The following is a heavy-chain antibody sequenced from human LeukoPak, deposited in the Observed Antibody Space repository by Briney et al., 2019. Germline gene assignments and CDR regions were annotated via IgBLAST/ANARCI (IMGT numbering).Heavy chain of an antibody. CDR3: ARRPRAVAGAFDY. CDR2: IYYSGST. Sequence: PETLSLTCTVSGGSISSSSYYWGWIRQPPGKGLEWIGSIYYSGSTYSNPSLKSRVTISVDTSKNQFSLKLSSVTAADTAVYYCARRPRAVAGAFDYWGQGTLVS. D-gene: IGHD6-19*01. J-gene: IGHJ4*02. CDR1: GGSISSSSYY. V-gene: IGHV4-39*01.